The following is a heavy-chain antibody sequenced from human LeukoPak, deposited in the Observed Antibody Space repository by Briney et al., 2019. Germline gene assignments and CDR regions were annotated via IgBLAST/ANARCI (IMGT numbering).Heavy chain of an antibody. CDR3: ATVDYYDSSGYYAAYFQH. D-gene: IGHD3-22*01. V-gene: IGHV1-24*01. Sequence: GASVKVSCKASGYTFTSYGISWVRQAPGQGLEWMGGFDPEDGETIYAQKFQGRVTMTEDTSTDTAYMELSSLRSEDTAVYYCATVDYYDSSGYYAAYFQHWGQGTLVTVSS. CDR1: GYTFTSYG. J-gene: IGHJ1*01. CDR2: FDPEDGET.